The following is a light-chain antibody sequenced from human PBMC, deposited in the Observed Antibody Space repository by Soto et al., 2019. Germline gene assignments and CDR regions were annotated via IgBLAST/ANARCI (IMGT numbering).Light chain of an antibody. V-gene: IGKV1-5*03. CDR3: HLYNTYSST. Sequence: DIQLTQSPSTLSASVGDRVIITCRASQTIGTWLAWYQERPGKATRLLISKASTLERGVPSRFSGSGCVTEFTLTISDLQTEAFANYYCHLYNTYSSTLGQGTKLE. CDR2: KAS. J-gene: IGKJ2*01. CDR1: QTIGTW.